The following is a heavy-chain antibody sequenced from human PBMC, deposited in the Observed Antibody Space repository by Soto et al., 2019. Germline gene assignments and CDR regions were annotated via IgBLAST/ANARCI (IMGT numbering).Heavy chain of an antibody. CDR2: FSWNSGSR. D-gene: IGHD6-19*01. Sequence: PVWSLRLSCTSSLVTFDDYAMYLVLHTPFKFLEWVSGFSWNSGSRGYADSVKGRFTISRDNAKNSLYLQMNSLRAEDTAVYYCARDHLYTSDWYPGGLDYWGQGTLVTVSS. CDR3: ARDHLYTSDWYPGGLDY. V-gene: IGHV3-9*01. J-gene: IGHJ4*02. CDR1: LVTFDDYA.